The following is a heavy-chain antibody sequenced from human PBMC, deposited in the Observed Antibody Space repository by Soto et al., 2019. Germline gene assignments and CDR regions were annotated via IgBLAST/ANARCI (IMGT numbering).Heavy chain of an antibody. V-gene: IGHV3-15*07. Sequence: PGGSLRLSCAASGFTFSNAWMNWVRQAPGKGLEWVGRIKSKSDGGTTDYAAPVKGRFTISRDDSKNTLYLQMNSMKTEDTAVYYCTTEVMLTYGPIVVVPAAAFDYWGQGTLVTVSS. J-gene: IGHJ4*02. CDR3: TTEVMLTYGPIVVVPAAAFDY. CDR1: GFTFSNAW. D-gene: IGHD2-2*01. CDR2: IKSKSDGGTT.